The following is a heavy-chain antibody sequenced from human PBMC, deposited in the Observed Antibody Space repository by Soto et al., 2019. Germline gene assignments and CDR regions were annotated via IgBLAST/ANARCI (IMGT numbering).Heavy chain of an antibody. Sequence: EVQLLESGGGLVQPGGSLRLSCAASGFTFSSYAMSWVRQAPGKGLEWVSAISGSGGSTYYADSVKGRFTNSRDNSKNTLYLQMNSLRAEDTAVYYCAKISGVVVAAGTSTIDAFDIWGQGTMVTVSS. J-gene: IGHJ3*02. CDR3: AKISGVVVAAGTSTIDAFDI. V-gene: IGHV3-23*01. D-gene: IGHD2-15*01. CDR2: ISGSGGST. CDR1: GFTFSSYA.